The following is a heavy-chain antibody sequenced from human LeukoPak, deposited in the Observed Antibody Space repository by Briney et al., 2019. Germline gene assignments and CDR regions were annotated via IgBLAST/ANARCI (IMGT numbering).Heavy chain of an antibody. CDR2: IYYSGST. CDR1: GGSISSYY. J-gene: IGHJ6*04. V-gene: IGHV4-59*01. Sequence: PSETLSLTCTVSGGSISSYYWNWLRQPPGKGLEWTGYIYYSGSTSYNPSLKSRVTISVDTSKNQSSLKLSSVTAADTAVYHCARGSSSGWFLGDVWGKGTTVTVSS. CDR3: ARGSSSGWFLGDV. D-gene: IGHD6-19*01.